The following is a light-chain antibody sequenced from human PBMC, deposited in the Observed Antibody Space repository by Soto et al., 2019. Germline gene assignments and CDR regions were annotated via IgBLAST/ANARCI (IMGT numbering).Light chain of an antibody. CDR1: QSISSN. J-gene: IGKJ5*01. Sequence: DIQMTQSPSSLSSSLGDRVTITCRASQSISSNLNWYQQKPRKDPQLLIYDASSRQCGGPERFSGSGSGTDFTLTISRLQPEDFATYYCQQSYSTPATFGQGTRLEIK. V-gene: IGKV1-39*01. CDR2: DAS. CDR3: QQSYSTPAT.